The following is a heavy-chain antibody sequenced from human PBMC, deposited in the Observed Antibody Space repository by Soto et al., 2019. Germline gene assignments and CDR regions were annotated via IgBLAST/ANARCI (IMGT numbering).Heavy chain of an antibody. J-gene: IGHJ4*02. V-gene: IGHV1-3*01. Sequence: GASVKVSCKAPGYTFTSYAMHWVRQAPGQRLEWMGWINAGNGNTKYSQKFQGRVTITRDTSASTAYMELSSLRSEDTAVYYCARDRSAVVPYFDYWGQGTLVTVSS. CDR2: INAGNGNT. D-gene: IGHD6-19*01. CDR3: ARDRSAVVPYFDY. CDR1: GYTFTSYA.